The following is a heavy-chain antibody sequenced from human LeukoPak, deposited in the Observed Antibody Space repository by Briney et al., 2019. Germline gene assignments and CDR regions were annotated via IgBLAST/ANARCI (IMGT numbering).Heavy chain of an antibody. CDR1: GGSISSGNYY. V-gene: IGHV4-61*01. CDR3: ARGRYDRSSEAYSYYYVDV. CDR2: IYYSGST. D-gene: IGHD6-6*01. Sequence: SETLSLTCTVSGGSISSGNYYWSWIRQPPGKGLEWIGYIYYSGSTNYNPSLKSRVTISVDTSKNHFSLKVNSVTAADTAVYYCARGRYDRSSEAYSYYYVDVWGKGTTVTASS. J-gene: IGHJ6*03.